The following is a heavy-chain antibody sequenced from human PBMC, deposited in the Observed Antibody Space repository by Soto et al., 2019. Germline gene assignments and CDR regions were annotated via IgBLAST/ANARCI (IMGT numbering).Heavy chain of an antibody. Sequence: ASVKVSCKASGYTFTSSAIHWVRQAPGQGLEWMGWINAGNGNIKHSQKFQHRVTITRDTSASTAYMELSSLRFEDTAVYYCARDGAVAGDSNFDYWGQGTLVTVSS. J-gene: IGHJ4*02. CDR3: ARDGAVAGDSNFDY. D-gene: IGHD6-19*01. CDR2: INAGNGNI. CDR1: GYTFTSSA. V-gene: IGHV1-3*01.